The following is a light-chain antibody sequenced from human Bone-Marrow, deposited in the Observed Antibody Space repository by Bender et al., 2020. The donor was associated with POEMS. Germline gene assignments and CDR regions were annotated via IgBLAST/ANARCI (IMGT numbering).Light chain of an antibody. CDR3: SAWDDSLNALV. CDR2: TNN. Sequence: QSVLTQPPSASGTPGQRVTISCSGSSSNIGTNPVNWYQQLPGTAPKLVIYTNNQRPSGVPDRFSGSKSGTSASLAISGLRSEDEADYYCSAWDDSLNALVFGTGTKVTV. CDR1: SSNIGTNP. J-gene: IGLJ1*01. V-gene: IGLV1-44*01.